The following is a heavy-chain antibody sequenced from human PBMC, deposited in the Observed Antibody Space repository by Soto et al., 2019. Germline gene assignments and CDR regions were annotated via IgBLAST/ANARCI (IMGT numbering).Heavy chain of an antibody. J-gene: IGHJ5*02. CDR2: FYIGGDT. CDR1: GFTVSSKH. Sequence: GGSLRLSCAASGFTVSSKHMSWVRQAPGKGLQWVSVFYIGGDTFYADSVKGRFTISRDNSKNTLYLQINNLRAEDSALYFCATDMYCGAGSCFSYHWGQGTLVTVSS. CDR3: ATDMYCGAGSCFSYH. D-gene: IGHD2-15*01. V-gene: IGHV3-66*01.